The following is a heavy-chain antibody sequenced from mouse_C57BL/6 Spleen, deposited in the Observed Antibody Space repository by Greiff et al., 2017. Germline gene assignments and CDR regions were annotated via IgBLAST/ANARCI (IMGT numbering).Heavy chain of an antibody. V-gene: IGHV5-4*03. CDR3: ARGYYGSSYFDY. Sequence: EVKLVESGGGLVKPGGSLKLSCAASGFTFSSYAMSWVRQTPEKRLEWVATISDGGSYTYYPDNGKGRFTISRDNAKNNLYLQMSHLKSEDTAMYYCARGYYGSSYFDYWGQGTTLTVSS. CDR1: GFTFSSYA. CDR2: ISDGGSYT. D-gene: IGHD1-1*01. J-gene: IGHJ2*01.